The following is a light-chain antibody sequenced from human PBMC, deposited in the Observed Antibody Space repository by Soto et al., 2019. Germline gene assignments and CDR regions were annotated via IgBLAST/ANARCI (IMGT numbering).Light chain of an antibody. CDR2: DAS. CDR1: QNINRR. Sequence: DIQMTQSPSTLSSSAGDRVTITCRASQNINRRLAWYQQKPGKAPNLLIYDASSLESGVPARFSGGGSGTEFTLTISSLQPDDLSTFYCQQYNNYPWTFGQGTKVDIK. V-gene: IGKV1-5*01. CDR3: QQYNNYPWT. J-gene: IGKJ1*01.